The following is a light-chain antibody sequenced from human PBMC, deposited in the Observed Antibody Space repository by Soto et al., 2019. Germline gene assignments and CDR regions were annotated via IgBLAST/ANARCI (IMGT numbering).Light chain of an antibody. V-gene: IGKV1-39*01. CDR3: QQSYITTWT. J-gene: IGKJ1*01. CDR1: QRLXTN. Sequence: IRVTKSAASLSESIGDRVTIACRASQRLXTNFNWYKWKPGKAPKVLXYDASTFQRGVPSRFSGSGSGTDVTRTSRSLQQEEAVDYYCQQSYITTWTVGQGTKVEIK. CDR2: DAS.